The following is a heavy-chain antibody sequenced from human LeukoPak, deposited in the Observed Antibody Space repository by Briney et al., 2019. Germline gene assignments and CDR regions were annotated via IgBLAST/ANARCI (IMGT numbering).Heavy chain of an antibody. CDR3: TRGSGYDLGFDY. CDR2: IKSKTGGGTT. CDR1: GFTFSNAW. D-gene: IGHD5-12*01. Sequence: GGSLRLSCAASGFTFSNAWMSWVRQAPGKGLEWVGRIKSKTGGGTTDYAAPVKGRFTISRDDSKNTLYLQMNSLKTEDTAVYYCTRGSGYDLGFDYWGQGTLVTVSP. V-gene: IGHV3-15*01. J-gene: IGHJ4*02.